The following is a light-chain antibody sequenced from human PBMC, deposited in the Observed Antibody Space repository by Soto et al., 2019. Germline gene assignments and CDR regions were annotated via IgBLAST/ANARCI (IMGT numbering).Light chain of an antibody. Sequence: DVVMTQSPLSLPVTLGQPASISCRSSQGLVHGNGATFLAWFHQRPGQSPRRLIYQVSNRDSGVPDRFSGSGSDTDFTLKISRVEAEDVGLYFCMQGTHRPYTFGQGTKLEI. CDR3: MQGTHRPYT. CDR1: QGLVHGNGATF. J-gene: IGKJ2*01. CDR2: QVS. V-gene: IGKV2-30*02.